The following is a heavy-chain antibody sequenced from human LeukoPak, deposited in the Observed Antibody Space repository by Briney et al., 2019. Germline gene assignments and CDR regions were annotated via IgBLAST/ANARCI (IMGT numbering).Heavy chain of an antibody. CDR1: GFTFSSYA. J-gene: IGHJ4*02. CDR3: ARETLGGDFALDY. V-gene: IGHV3-30-3*01. D-gene: IGHD2-21*02. Sequence: SLRLSCAASGFTFSSYAMHWVRQAPGKGLEWVAVISYDGSNKYYADSVKGRFTISRDNSKNTLYLQMNSLRAEDAAVYYCARETLGGDFALDYWGQGTLVTVSS. CDR2: ISYDGSNK.